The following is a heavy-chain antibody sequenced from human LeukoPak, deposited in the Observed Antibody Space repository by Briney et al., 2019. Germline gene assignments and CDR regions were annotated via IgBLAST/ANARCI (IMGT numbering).Heavy chain of an antibody. Sequence: GGSLRLSCAASGMTFSHRWMHWVRQAPGKGLVWVSLIKNDGRTTIYADSVKGRFTISRDNGKSTLYLQMNSLRAEDTGIYYFTNGPSYGYEWWGQGTVVTVSS. CDR2: IKNDGRTT. D-gene: IGHD3-16*01. CDR3: TNGPSYGYEW. CDR1: GMTFSHRW. V-gene: IGHV3-74*01. J-gene: IGHJ4*02.